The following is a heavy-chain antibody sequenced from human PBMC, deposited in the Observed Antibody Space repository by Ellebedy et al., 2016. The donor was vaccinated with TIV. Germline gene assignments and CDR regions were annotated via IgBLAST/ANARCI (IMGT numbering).Heavy chain of an antibody. J-gene: IGHJ6*03. CDR1: GGSFSGYY. CDR3: ARARRKYCSSTSCYKVYYYYYMDV. D-gene: IGHD2-2*02. V-gene: IGHV4-34*01. Sequence: SETLSLXXAVYGGSFSGYYWSWIRQPPGKGLEWIGEINHSGSTNYNPSLKSRVTISVDTSKNQFSLKLSSVTAADTAVYYCARARRKYCSSTSCYKVYYYYYMDVWGKGTTVTVSS. CDR2: INHSGST.